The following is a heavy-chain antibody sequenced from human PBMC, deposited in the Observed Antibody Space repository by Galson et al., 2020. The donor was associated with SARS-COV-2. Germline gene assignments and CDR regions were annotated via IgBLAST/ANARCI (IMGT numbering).Heavy chain of an antibody. J-gene: IGHJ4*02. CDR2: IYWDGDK. V-gene: IGHV2-5*02. CDR1: GFSLSTSTVG. Sequence: KMSGPTLVKHTQTLTLTCTFSGFSLSTSTVGVAWIRQPPGKALEWLATIYWDGDKRYSPSLRSRLTITRDTSENEVVLTMTNMDPVDTATYYCAHRRRALAGAHFDYWGQGTLVTVSS. D-gene: IGHD6-19*01. CDR3: AHRRRALAGAHFDY.